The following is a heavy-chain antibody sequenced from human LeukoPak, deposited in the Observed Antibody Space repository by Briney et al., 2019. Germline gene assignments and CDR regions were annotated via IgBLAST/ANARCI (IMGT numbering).Heavy chain of an antibody. V-gene: IGHV4-39*07. Sequence: PSETLSLTCTVSGGSISSGSYYWSWIRQPPGKGLEWIGSIYYSGSTYYNPSLKSRVTISVDTSKNQFSLKLSSVTAADTAVYYCASGGSSSRQEYYFDYWGQGTLVTVSS. CDR2: IYYSGST. J-gene: IGHJ4*02. D-gene: IGHD6-13*01. CDR1: GGSISSGSYY. CDR3: ASGGSSSRQEYYFDY.